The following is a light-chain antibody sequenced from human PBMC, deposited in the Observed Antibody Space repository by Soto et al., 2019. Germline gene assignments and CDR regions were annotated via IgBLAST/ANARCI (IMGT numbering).Light chain of an antibody. V-gene: IGLV2-11*01. CDR2: DVS. J-gene: IGLJ1*01. Sequence: SALTQPRSVSGSPGQSVTISCTGTSSDVGGYNYVSWYQQHPGKAPKLMIFDVSKRPPGVPDRFSGSKSGNTASLTISGLQAEDEADYYCCSYAGSYTFYVFGTGTKVTVL. CDR1: SSDVGGYNY. CDR3: CSYAGSYTFYV.